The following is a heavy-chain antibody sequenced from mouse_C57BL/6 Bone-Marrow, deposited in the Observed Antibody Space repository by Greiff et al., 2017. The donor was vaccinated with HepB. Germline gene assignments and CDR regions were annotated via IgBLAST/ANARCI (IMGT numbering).Heavy chain of an antibody. CDR3: ARQTAQAPYAMDY. J-gene: IGHJ4*01. Sequence: EVQGVESGGGLVQPGGSLKLSCAASGFTFSDYYMYWVRQTPEKRLEWVAYISNGGGSTYYPDTVKGRFTISRDNAKNTLYLQMSRLKSEDTAMYYCARQTAQAPYAMDYWGQGTSVTVSS. CDR1: GFTFSDYY. CDR2: ISNGGGST. D-gene: IGHD3-2*02. V-gene: IGHV5-12*01.